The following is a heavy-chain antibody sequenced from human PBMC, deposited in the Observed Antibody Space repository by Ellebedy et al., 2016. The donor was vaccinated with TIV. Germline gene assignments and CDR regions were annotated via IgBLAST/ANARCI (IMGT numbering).Heavy chain of an antibody. J-gene: IGHJ4*02. CDR3: AKSSDIVVVTDVNFDC. V-gene: IGHV3-21*01. D-gene: IGHD2-2*01. CDR2: ISSSSSYI. Sequence: GESLKISXAASGFTFSSYSMNWVRQAPGKGLEWVSSISSSSSYIYYADSVKGRFTISRDNAKNSLYLQMNSLRAEDTAVYYCAKSSDIVVVTDVNFDCWGQGTLVTVSS. CDR1: GFTFSSYS.